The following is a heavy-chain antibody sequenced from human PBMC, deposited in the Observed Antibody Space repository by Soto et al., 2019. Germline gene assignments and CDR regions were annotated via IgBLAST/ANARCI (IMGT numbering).Heavy chain of an antibody. V-gene: IGHV4-31*03. D-gene: IGHD6-25*01. CDR2: IYYSGSA. CDR3: ARESGGYDSSTRYGLDV. Sequence: PSETLSLTYSVSGGSISSVGHYGTWIRQQPGKGLEWIGYIYYSGSADYNPSLKSRVTISVDRSKNQFSLNLSSVTAADTAIYYCARESGGYDSSTRYGLDVWGQVTTVT. CDR1: GGSISSVGHY. J-gene: IGHJ6*02.